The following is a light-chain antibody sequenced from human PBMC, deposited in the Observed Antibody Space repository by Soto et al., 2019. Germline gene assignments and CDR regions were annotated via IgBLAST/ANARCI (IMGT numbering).Light chain of an antibody. V-gene: IGKV1-9*01. Sequence: IQLTQSPSSLSASVGDSVTITCRASQGISRYLSWYQQKPGRAPKLLISAASTLQSGVQARFSGSGSGTDFTLSITSLQPEDFATYYCKQLNTYPVTFGGGTKVDIK. CDR1: QGISRY. CDR2: AAS. J-gene: IGKJ4*01. CDR3: KQLNTYPVT.